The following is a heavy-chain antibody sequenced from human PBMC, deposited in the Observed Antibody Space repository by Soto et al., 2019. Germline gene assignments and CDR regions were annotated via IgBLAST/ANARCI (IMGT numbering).Heavy chain of an antibody. Sequence: PSETLSLTCTVSGGSISSSSYYWGWIRQPPGKGLEWIGSIYYSGSTYYNPSLKSRVTISVDTSKNQFSLKLSSVTAADTAVYYCATTTRILGYCSGGSCHFDYWGQGTLVTVSS. CDR2: IYYSGST. D-gene: IGHD2-15*01. J-gene: IGHJ4*02. CDR3: ATTTRILGYCSGGSCHFDY. V-gene: IGHV4-39*01. CDR1: GGSISSSSYY.